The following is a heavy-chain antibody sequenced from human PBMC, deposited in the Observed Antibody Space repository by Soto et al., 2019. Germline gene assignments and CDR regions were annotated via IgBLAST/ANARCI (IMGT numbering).Heavy chain of an antibody. V-gene: IGHV3-33*01. CDR3: ARDPSAILTGYYILNWFEP. Sequence: GGSLRLSCAASGFTFSSYGMHWVRQAPGKGLEWVAVIWYDGSNKYYADSVKGRFTISRDNSKNTLYLQMNSLRAEDTAVYYCARDPSAILTGYYILNWFEPWGQGTLVTVSS. CDR2: IWYDGSNK. J-gene: IGHJ5*02. D-gene: IGHD3-9*01. CDR1: GFTFSSYG.